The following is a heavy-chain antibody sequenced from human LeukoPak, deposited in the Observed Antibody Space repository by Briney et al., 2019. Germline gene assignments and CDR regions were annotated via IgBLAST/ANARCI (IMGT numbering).Heavy chain of an antibody. CDR3: AREMGRYYGSGSYYNANYYYYGMDV. J-gene: IGHJ6*02. CDR2: ISYDGSNK. D-gene: IGHD3-10*01. CDR1: GFTFSGYP. V-gene: IGHV3-30-3*01. Sequence: GGSLRLSCAASGFTFSGYPIHWVRQAPGKGLEWVAVISYDGSNKYYADSVKGRFTISRDNSKNTLYLQMNSLRAEDTAVYYCAREMGRYYGSGSYYNANYYYYGMDVWGQGTTVTVSS.